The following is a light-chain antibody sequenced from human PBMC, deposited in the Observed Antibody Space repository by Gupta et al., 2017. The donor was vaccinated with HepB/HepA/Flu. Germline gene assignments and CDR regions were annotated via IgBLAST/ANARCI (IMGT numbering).Light chain of an antibody. Sequence: SALTQPASASGSPGQTITISSTGSSSDVGGYKAFSWYHQYPGKAPNLLIYDVSNRPSGVFSRFSGAKSGATASLTISGLQPEDEAVYYCSSFARGYTIVLFGGGIKLTVL. CDR2: DVS. CDR3: SSFARGYTIVL. CDR1: SSDVGGYKA. V-gene: IGLV2-14*01. J-gene: IGLJ3*02.